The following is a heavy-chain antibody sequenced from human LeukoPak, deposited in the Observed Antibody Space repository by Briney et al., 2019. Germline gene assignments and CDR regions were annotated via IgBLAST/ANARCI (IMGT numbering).Heavy chain of an antibody. Sequence: GGSLRLSCAASGFIFTSHGMHWVRQAPGKGLEWVAVIWFHGSNQFYADSVKGRFTISRDNSKNTLYLQMNSLRAEDTAVYYCARGPYSSSWYYFEYWGQGTLVTASS. CDR1: GFIFTSHG. CDR3: ARGPYSSSWYYFEY. J-gene: IGHJ4*02. D-gene: IGHD6-13*01. CDR2: IWFHGSNQ. V-gene: IGHV3-33*01.